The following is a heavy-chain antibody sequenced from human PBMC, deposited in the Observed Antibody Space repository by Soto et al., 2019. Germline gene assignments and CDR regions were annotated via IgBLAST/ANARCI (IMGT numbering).Heavy chain of an antibody. J-gene: IGHJ4*02. CDR2: ISSSSSTI. CDR1: GFTFSSYS. Sequence: EVQLVESGGGLVQPGGSLRLSCAASGFTFSSYSMNWVHQAPGKGLEWVSYISSSSSTIYYADSVKGRFTISRDNAKNSLYLQMNSLRAEDTAVYYCARDWERTDFDYWGQGTLVTVSS. D-gene: IGHD1-1*01. V-gene: IGHV3-48*01. CDR3: ARDWERTDFDY.